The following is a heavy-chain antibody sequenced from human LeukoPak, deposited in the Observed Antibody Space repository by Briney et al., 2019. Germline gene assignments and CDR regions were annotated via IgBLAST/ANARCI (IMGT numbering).Heavy chain of an antibody. CDR1: GFTFSSYA. D-gene: IGHD6-6*01. V-gene: IGHV3-23*01. J-gene: IGHJ6*03. CDR3: ATHLSSIAARPPHYYYYMDV. CDR2: ISGSGGST. Sequence: GGSLRLSCAASGFTFSSYAMSWVRQAPGKGLEWVSAISGSGGSTYYADSVKGRFTISRDNSKNTLYLQMNSLRAEDTAVYYCATHLSSIAARPPHYYYYMDVWGKGTTVTVSS.